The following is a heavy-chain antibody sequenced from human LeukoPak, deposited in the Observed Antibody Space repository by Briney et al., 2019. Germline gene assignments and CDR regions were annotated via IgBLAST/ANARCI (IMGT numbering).Heavy chain of an antibody. J-gene: IGHJ6*02. V-gene: IGHV3-21*01. D-gene: IGHD3-3*01. CDR1: GIIFRDAW. CDR2: ISSSSSYI. Sequence: GGSLRLSCVVSGIIFRDAWMNWVRQTPGKGLEWVSSISSSSSYIYYADSVKGRFTISRDNAKNSLYLQMNSLRAEDTAVYYCARDRGYDFWSGYYLPYGMDVWGQGTTVTVSS. CDR3: ARDRGYDFWSGYYLPYGMDV.